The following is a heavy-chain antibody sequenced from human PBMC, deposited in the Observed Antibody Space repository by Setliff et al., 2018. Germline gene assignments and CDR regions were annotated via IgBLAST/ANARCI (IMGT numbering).Heavy chain of an antibody. V-gene: IGHV3-30*02. D-gene: IGHD5-12*01. CDR3: AKEVMGLHLSGLDY. J-gene: IGHJ4*02. CDR2: IRQDGNNK. Sequence: GESLKISCAASGFVFGTYGMHWVRQAPGKGLEWVAFIRQDGNNKYYRDSVRGRFTISRDNSKTTLFLQMNSLRPEDTGIYYCAKEVMGLHLSGLDYWGQGNLVTVSS. CDR1: GFVFGTYG.